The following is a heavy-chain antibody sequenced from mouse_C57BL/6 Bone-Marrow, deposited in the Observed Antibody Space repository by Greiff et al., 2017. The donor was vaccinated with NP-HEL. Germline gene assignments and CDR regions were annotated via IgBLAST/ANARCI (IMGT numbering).Heavy chain of an antibody. CDR2: IDPSDSYT. CDR3: ARDYDYDEGYAMDY. Sequence: QVQLQQPGAELVRPGTSVKLSCKASGYTFTSYWMHWVKQRPGQGLEWIGVIDPSDSYTNYNQKFKGKATLTVDTSSSTAYMQLSSLTSEDSAVYYGARDYDYDEGYAMDYWGQGTSVTVSS. V-gene: IGHV1-59*01. CDR1: GYTFTSYW. D-gene: IGHD2-4*01. J-gene: IGHJ4*01.